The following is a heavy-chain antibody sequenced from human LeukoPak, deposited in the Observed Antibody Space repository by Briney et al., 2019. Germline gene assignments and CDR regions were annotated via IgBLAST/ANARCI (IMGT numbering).Heavy chain of an antibody. CDR2: ISSSSTSI. CDR3: ARDLRGYSGDNAFDY. Sequence: PGGSLRLSCAASGFTFSRYSMNWVRQAPGKGLEWVSYISSSSTSIYYADSLKGRFTISRDNAKNSLFLQMNSLRAEDTAAYYCARDLRGYSGDNAFDYWGQGTLVTVSS. V-gene: IGHV3-21*01. J-gene: IGHJ4*02. D-gene: IGHD5-12*01. CDR1: GFTFSRYS.